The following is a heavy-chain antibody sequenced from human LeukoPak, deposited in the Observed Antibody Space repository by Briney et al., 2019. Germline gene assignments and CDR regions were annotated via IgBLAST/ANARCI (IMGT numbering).Heavy chain of an antibody. CDR2: INHSGST. Sequence: PSETLSLTCAVYGGSFSGYYWSWIRQPPGKGLEWIGEINHSGSTNYNPSLKSRVTISVDTSKNQFSLKLSSVTAADTAVYYCARGSRDILTGYSFDYWGQGTLVTVSS. D-gene: IGHD3-9*01. CDR1: GGSFSGYY. V-gene: IGHV4-34*01. CDR3: ARGSRDILTGYSFDY. J-gene: IGHJ4*02.